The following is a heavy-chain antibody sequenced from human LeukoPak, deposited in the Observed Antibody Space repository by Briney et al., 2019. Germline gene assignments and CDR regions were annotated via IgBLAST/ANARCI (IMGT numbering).Heavy chain of an antibody. CDR2: ISDSGSGT. CDR3: ARDLRRWLQYLFDY. D-gene: IGHD5-24*01. J-gene: IGHJ4*02. CDR1: GFTFNSYA. Sequence: PGGPLRLSCAASGFTFNSYAMSWVRQAPGKGLEWVSVISDSGSGTSYADSVKGRFTTSRDNSKNTLYLQMNSLRAEDTAVYYCARDLRRWLQYLFDYWGQGTLVTVSS. V-gene: IGHV3-23*01.